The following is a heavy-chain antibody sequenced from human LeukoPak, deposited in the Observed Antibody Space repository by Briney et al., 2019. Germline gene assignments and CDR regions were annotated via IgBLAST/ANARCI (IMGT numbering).Heavy chain of an antibody. J-gene: IGHJ6*03. Sequence: PSETLSLTCTVSGGSISSYYWSWIRQPPGKGLKWIGYIHYSGSTNYNPSLKSRATISVDTSKNQFSLKLSSVTAADTAVYYCARVEEGYGSGRRENYYYYYMDVWGKGTTVTISS. D-gene: IGHD3-10*01. V-gene: IGHV4-59*01. CDR2: IHYSGST. CDR1: GGSISSYY. CDR3: ARVEEGYGSGRRENYYYYYMDV.